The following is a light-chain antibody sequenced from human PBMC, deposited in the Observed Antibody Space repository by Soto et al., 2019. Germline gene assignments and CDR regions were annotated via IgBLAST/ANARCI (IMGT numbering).Light chain of an antibody. CDR1: QGISSY. J-gene: IGKJ4*01. CDR2: DAS. Sequence: DIQLTQSPSFLSASVGDRVTITCRASQGISSYLAWYQQKPGKAPKILIYDASTLQSGVPSRFSGSGSGTEFTLTISSLQPEDFATYYCQQSNSFPRTFGGGTKVEIK. CDR3: QQSNSFPRT. V-gene: IGKV1-9*01.